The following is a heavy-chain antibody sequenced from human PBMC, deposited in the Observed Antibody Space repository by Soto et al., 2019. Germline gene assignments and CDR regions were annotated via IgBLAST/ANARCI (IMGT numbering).Heavy chain of an antibody. CDR3: ARGGGWWGEYYYYYMDV. CDR1: GFTFSSYW. D-gene: IGHD3-16*01. V-gene: IGHV3-7*04. Sequence: EVQLVESGGGLVQPGGSLRLSCAASGFTFSSYWMSWVRQAPGKGLEWVANIKQDGSEKYYVDSVKGRFTISRDNAKNSLYLQMNRLGAEDTAGDYGARGGGWWGEYYYYYMDVWGKGTTVTVSS. CDR2: IKQDGSEK. J-gene: IGHJ6*03.